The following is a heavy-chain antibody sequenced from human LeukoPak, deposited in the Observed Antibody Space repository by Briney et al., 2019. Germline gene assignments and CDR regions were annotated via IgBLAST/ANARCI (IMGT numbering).Heavy chain of an antibody. Sequence: PGGSLRLPCAASGFTFSDYYMTWIRQAPGKGLEWVSHISSGGRTIYYADSVKGRFPISRDNAKNSLYLQMNSLRAEDTAVYYCARTGTYYYDTWGQGTLVTVSS. D-gene: IGHD3-22*01. J-gene: IGHJ4*02. V-gene: IGHV3-11*01. CDR3: ARTGTYYYDT. CDR1: GFTFSDYY. CDR2: ISSGGRTI.